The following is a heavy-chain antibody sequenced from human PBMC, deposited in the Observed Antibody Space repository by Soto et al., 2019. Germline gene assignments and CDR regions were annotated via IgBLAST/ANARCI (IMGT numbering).Heavy chain of an antibody. CDR3: ARDLEYCTTGVCYRAEDY. J-gene: IGHJ4*02. CDR1: GYTFTSYA. D-gene: IGHD2-8*01. Sequence: QVQLVQSGAEVKKPGASVKVSCKASGYTFTSYAMHWVRQAPGQRLEWLGWINAGNGNTKYSQKFQGRVTITRDTSASTSYMELSSLRSEDTAVYYCARDLEYCTTGVCYRAEDYWGQGTLVTVSS. V-gene: IGHV1-3*01. CDR2: INAGNGNT.